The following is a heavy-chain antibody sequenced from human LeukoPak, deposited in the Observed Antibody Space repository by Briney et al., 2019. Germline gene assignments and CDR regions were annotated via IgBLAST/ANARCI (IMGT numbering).Heavy chain of an antibody. J-gene: IGHJ6*03. D-gene: IGHD3-3*01. V-gene: IGHV1-69*13. CDR2: IIPIFGTA. CDR1: GGTFSSYA. CDR3: ASVFYDFWSGYSYYYYYYMDV. Sequence: SVKVSCKASGGTFSSYAISWVRQAPGQGLEWMGGIIPIFGTANYAQKFQGRVTIPADESTSTAYMELSSLRSEDTAVYYCASVFYDFWSGYSYYYYYYMDVWGKGTTVTVSS.